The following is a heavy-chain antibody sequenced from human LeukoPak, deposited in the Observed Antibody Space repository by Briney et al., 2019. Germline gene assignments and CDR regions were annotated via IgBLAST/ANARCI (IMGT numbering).Heavy chain of an antibody. Sequence: SETLSLTCTVSGGSISSYYWSWIRQPPGKGLEWIGYIYYSGSTNYNPSLKSRVTISVDTFKNQFSLKLSSVTASDTAVYYCARSVFGYGSGSYYTDYWGQGTLVTVSS. D-gene: IGHD3-10*01. J-gene: IGHJ4*02. CDR3: ARSVFGYGSGSYYTDY. CDR1: GGSISSYY. V-gene: IGHV4-59*01. CDR2: IYYSGST.